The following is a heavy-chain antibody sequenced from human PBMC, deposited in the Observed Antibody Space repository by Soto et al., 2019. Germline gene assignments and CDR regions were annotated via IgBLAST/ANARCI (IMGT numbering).Heavy chain of an antibody. CDR3: ARGISYRWVY. J-gene: IGHJ4*02. V-gene: IGHV4-4*02. Sequence: SETLSLNCTVSGDSLSTDYWWSWVRQPPGKGLEWIGEIHHSGITNYIQSVRSRVTMSVDKSNNQVSLELTSVAAADTAVYYCARGISYRWVYWGQGILVTVSS. D-gene: IGHD3-16*02. CDR2: IHHSGIT. CDR1: GDSLSTDYW.